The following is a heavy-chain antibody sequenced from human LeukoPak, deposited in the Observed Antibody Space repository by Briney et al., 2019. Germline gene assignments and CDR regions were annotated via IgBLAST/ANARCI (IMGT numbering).Heavy chain of an antibody. CDR1: GGSINNYY. Sequence: SETLSLTCTVSGGSINNYYGSWIRQPPGKGLEWIGYIYYTGSTSYNSSLKSRVTISVDTSKNQFSLELTSVTPADTAVYYCARGVVGARRYFDLWGRGALVTVSS. V-gene: IGHV4-59*01. D-gene: IGHD1-26*01. CDR2: IYYTGST. J-gene: IGHJ2*01. CDR3: ARGVVGARRYFDL.